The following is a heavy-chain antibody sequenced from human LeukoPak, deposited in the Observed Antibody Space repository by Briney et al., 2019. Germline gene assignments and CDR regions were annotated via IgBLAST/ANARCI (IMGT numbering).Heavy chain of an antibody. J-gene: IGHJ4*02. D-gene: IGHD3-10*01. CDR1: GFTFSSYT. CDR3: ARGSGYYFGYDY. Sequence: GGSLRLSCAASGFTFSSYTMNWVRQAPGKGLEWVSSISSSSSYIYYADSVKGRFTISRDNAKNSLYLQMNSLRAEDTAVYYCARGSGYYFGYDYWGQGTLVTVSS. CDR2: ISSSSSYI. V-gene: IGHV3-21*01.